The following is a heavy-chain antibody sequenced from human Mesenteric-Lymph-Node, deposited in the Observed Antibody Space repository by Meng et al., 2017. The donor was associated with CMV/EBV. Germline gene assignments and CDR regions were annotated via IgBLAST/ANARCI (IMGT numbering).Heavy chain of an antibody. V-gene: IGHV4-34*01. J-gene: IGHJ4*02. CDR1: GGSFSGYY. Sequence: QVQLQQWGAGLLKPSETLSLTCAVYGGSFSGYYWSWIRQPPGKGLEWIGEINHSGVHNYNPSLKSRVTISLDRSKNQFSLKLSSVTAEDTDVYYCARGSDIPVNNYWGQGTLVTVSS. CDR3: ARGSDIPVNNY. D-gene: IGHD2-15*01. CDR2: INHSGVH.